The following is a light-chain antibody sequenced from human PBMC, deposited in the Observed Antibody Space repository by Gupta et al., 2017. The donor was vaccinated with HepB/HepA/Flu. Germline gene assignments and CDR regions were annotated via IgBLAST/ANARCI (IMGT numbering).Light chain of an antibody. V-gene: IGKV3-20*01. J-gene: IGKJ4*01. CDR3: QQYCSSPRLT. Sequence: SCMARPSVSRSYLAWYQQKPGQAPRLLIYGASSRDTGIPDRFSGSGSGTDFTLTISRLEPEDCAVYYCQQYCSSPRLTFGGGTXVEIK. CDR1: PSVSRSY. CDR2: GAS.